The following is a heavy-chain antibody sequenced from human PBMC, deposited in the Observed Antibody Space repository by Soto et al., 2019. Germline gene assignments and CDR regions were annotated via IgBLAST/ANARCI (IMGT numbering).Heavy chain of an antibody. J-gene: IGHJ4*02. CDR1: GFTSSSYA. V-gene: IGHV3-23*01. CDR3: AKAGRVAAAGTAFDY. D-gene: IGHD6-13*01. CDR2: ISGSGGST. Sequence: GGSLRLSCAASGFTSSSYAMSWVRQAPGKGLEWVSAISGSGGSTYYADSVKGRFTISRDNSKNTLYLQMNSLRAEDTAVYYCAKAGRVAAAGTAFDYWGQGTLVTVSS.